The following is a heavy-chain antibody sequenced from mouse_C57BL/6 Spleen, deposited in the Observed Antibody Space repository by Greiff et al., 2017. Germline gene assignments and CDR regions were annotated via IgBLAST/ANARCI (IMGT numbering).Heavy chain of an antibody. CDR3: ARWVRYYYGSSHFDY. J-gene: IGHJ2*01. V-gene: IGHV1-50*01. CDR2: IDPSDSYT. Sequence: QVQLKQPGAELVKPGASVKLSCKASGYTFTSYWMQWVKQRPGQGLEWIGEIDPSDSYTNYNQKFKGKATLTVDTSSSTAYMQLSSLTSEDSAVYYCARWVRYYYGSSHFDYWGQGTTLTVSS. D-gene: IGHD1-1*01. CDR1: GYTFTSYW.